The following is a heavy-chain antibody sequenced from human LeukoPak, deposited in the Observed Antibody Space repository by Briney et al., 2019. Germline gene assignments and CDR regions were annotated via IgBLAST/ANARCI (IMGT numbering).Heavy chain of an antibody. CDR2: IYYSGST. CDR3: ARHREGRGDDY. Sequence: SETLSLTCTVSGGSISSYYWSWIRQPPGKGLEWIGYIYYSGSTNYNPSLKSRVTISVDTSKNQFSLKLSSVTAADTAVYYCARHREGRGDDYWGQGTLVTVSS. D-gene: IGHD5-24*01. V-gene: IGHV4-59*08. CDR1: GGSISSYY. J-gene: IGHJ4*02.